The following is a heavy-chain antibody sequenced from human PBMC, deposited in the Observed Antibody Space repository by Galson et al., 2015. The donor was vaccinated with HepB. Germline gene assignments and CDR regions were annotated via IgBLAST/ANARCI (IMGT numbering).Heavy chain of an antibody. D-gene: IGHD6-13*01. V-gene: IGHV1-8*01. CDR1: GYTFTYDD. CDR3: ARARTASTSWLDY. Sequence: SVKVSCKASGYTFTYDDINWVRQAPGQGLEWMGWVNPYSARTGYSQKFQGRVTLTTNTSITTAYMELTSLRSGDTAVYYCARARTASTSWLDYWGQGTLVTVSS. J-gene: IGHJ4*02. CDR2: VNPYSART.